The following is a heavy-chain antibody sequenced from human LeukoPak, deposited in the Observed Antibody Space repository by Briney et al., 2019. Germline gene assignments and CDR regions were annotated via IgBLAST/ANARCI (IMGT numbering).Heavy chain of an antibody. V-gene: IGHV4-30-2*01. J-gene: IGHJ4*02. D-gene: IGHD3-22*01. CDR2: IYHSGST. CDR1: GGSISSGGYS. CDR3: ASAYYYDGSGAFDY. Sequence: SQTLSFTCAVSGGSISSGGYSWRWIRQPPGKGLEWIGYIYHSGSTYYNPSLKSRVTISVDRSKNQFSLKLSSVTAADTAVYYCASAYYYDGSGAFDYWGQGTLVTVSS.